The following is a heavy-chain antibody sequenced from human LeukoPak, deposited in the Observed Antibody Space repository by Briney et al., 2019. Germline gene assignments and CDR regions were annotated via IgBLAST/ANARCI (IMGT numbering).Heavy chain of an antibody. D-gene: IGHD1-26*01. CDR2: IKQDGSEK. J-gene: IGHJ4*02. Sequence: GGSLRLSCAASGCTFSSYWMSWVRQAPGKGLEWVANIKQDGSEKYYVDSVKGRFTISRDNAKNTPYLQMNSLSAEDTAVYYCAREVSGSSYFDYWGQGTQVTVSS. V-gene: IGHV3-7*01. CDR1: GCTFSSYW. CDR3: AREVSGSSYFDY.